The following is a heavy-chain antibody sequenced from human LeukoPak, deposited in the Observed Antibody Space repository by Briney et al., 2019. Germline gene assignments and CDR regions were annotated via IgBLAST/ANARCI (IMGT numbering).Heavy chain of an antibody. Sequence: PSETLSLTCTVSGDSISSSSYYWGWIRQPPGKGLEWIGSIYYSGSTYYNPSLKSRVTISVDTSKNQFSLKLSSVTAADTAVYYCARGSYGGNSALSEWDYYYMDVWGKGTTVTVSS. CDR3: ARGSYGGNSALSEWDYYYMDV. CDR1: GDSISSSSYY. D-gene: IGHD4-23*01. J-gene: IGHJ6*03. CDR2: IYYSGST. V-gene: IGHV4-39*07.